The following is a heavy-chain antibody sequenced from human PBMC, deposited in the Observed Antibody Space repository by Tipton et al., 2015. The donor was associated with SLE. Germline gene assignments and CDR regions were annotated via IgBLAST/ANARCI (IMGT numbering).Heavy chain of an antibody. D-gene: IGHD1-26*01. Sequence: SLRLSCAASGFTVGSNYMSWVRQAPGKGLEWVSVIYSGGSTYYADSVKGRFTISRDNSKNTLYLQMNSLRAEDTAVYYCARDSMVGDGMDVWGQGTTVTVSS. J-gene: IGHJ6*02. CDR3: ARDSMVGDGMDV. V-gene: IGHV3-53*05. CDR2: IYSGGST. CDR1: GFTVGSNY.